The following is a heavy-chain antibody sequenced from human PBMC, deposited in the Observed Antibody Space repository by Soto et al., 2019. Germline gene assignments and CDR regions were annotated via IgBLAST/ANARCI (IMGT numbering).Heavy chain of an antibody. CDR1: GDSISSDDYY. CDR2: IHYSGAT. D-gene: IGHD6-19*01. CDR3: ARQRQRLSPFDY. J-gene: IGHJ4*02. Sequence: QVQLQESGPGLVKPSQTLSLTCTVSGDSISSDDYYWNWIRQHPGKGLEWIGYIHYSGATDYNPALMSRVTISVDTSKNHFSLKLRSVTATDPAVYYCARQRQRLSPFDYWGQGTLVTVSS. V-gene: IGHV4-31*03.